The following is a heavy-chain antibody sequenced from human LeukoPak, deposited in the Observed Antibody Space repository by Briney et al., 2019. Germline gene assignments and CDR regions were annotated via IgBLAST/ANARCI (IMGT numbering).Heavy chain of an antibody. Sequence: SETLSLTCTVSGGSISSGGYYWNWIRQHPEKGLEWLGYISFSGHTYYNPSLKSRITISVDTSKNHFSLKLNSVTAADTAVYYCARDHHSTIPEWYFDVWGRGTLVTVSS. CDR3: ARDHHSTIPEWYFDV. CDR2: ISFSGHT. D-gene: IGHD5-24*01. V-gene: IGHV4-31*03. J-gene: IGHJ2*01. CDR1: GGSISSGGYY.